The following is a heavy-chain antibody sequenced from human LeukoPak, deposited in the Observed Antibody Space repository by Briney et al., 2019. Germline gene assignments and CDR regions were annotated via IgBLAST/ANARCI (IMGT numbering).Heavy chain of an antibody. J-gene: IGHJ5*02. CDR2: INWNGGST. V-gene: IGHV3-20*04. Sequence: PGGSLRLSCAASGFTFSSYGMHWVRQAPGKGLEWVSGINWNGGSTGYADSVKGRFTISRDNAKNSLYLQMNSLRAEDTALYYCASTIFGGFDLWGQGTLVTVSS. CDR1: GFTFSSYG. CDR3: ASTIFGGFDL. D-gene: IGHD3-3*01.